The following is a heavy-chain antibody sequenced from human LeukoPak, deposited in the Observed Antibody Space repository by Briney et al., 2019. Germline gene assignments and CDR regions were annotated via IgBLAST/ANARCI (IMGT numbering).Heavy chain of an antibody. CDR1: GFTFSRNG. D-gene: IGHD6-19*01. V-gene: IGHV3-23*01. Sequence: GGSLRLSCAASGFTFSRNGMSWVRQAPGKGLEWVSVISGSGGSTYYADSVKGRFTISRDNSKNTLYLQMNSLRADDTAVYYCAKSKMVSGWNWFDYWGQGTLVTVPS. J-gene: IGHJ4*02. CDR3: AKSKMVSGWNWFDY. CDR2: ISGSGGST.